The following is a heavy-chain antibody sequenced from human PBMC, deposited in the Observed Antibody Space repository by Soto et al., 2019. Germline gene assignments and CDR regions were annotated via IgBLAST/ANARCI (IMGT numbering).Heavy chain of an antibody. Sequence: QVQLVQSGAEVKKPGSSVKVSCKASGGTFSSYAISWVRQAPGQGLEWMGGIIPIFGTANYAQKFQGRVTINAVESTSTANMELSSVRSEDTVGYNSARVFIAAAGIPRSRDNYYYGMDVWGQGTKVTSSS. CDR2: IIPIFGTA. V-gene: IGHV1-69*01. CDR3: ARVFIAAAGIPRSRDNYYYGMDV. CDR1: GGTFSSYA. J-gene: IGHJ6*02. D-gene: IGHD6-13*01.